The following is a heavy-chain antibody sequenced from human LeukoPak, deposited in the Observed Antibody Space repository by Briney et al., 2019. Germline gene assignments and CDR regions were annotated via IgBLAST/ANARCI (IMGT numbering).Heavy chain of an antibody. Sequence: GGSLRLSCAASGFTFDDYGMSWVRQAPGKGLEWVSGINWNGGSTGYADSVKGRFTISRDNSKNTLYLQMNSLRAEDTAVYYCAKAYIVGATSSDYWGQGTLVTVSS. D-gene: IGHD1-26*01. CDR1: GFTFDDYG. J-gene: IGHJ4*02. CDR2: INWNGGST. CDR3: AKAYIVGATSSDY. V-gene: IGHV3-20*04.